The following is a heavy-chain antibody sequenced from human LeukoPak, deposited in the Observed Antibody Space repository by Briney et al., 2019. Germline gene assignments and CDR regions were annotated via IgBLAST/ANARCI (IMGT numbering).Heavy chain of an antibody. CDR1: GGSFSGYY. Sequence: SETPSLTCAVYGGSFSGYYWSWIRQPPGKGLEWIGEINHSGSTNYNPSLKSRVTISVDTSKNQFSLKLSSVTAADTAVYYCARGQNVTVGYWGQGTLVTVSS. CDR2: INHSGST. CDR3: ARGQNVTVGY. V-gene: IGHV4-34*01. D-gene: IGHD2/OR15-2a*01. J-gene: IGHJ4*02.